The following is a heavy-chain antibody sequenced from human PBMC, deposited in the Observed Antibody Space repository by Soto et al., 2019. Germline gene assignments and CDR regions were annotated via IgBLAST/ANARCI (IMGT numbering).Heavy chain of an antibody. V-gene: IGHV1-24*01. CDR1: GYTLTELS. D-gene: IGHD1-26*01. J-gene: IGHJ3*02. CDR3: ATPRGWELHPCAFDI. Sequence: ASVKVSCKVSGYTLTELSMHCVRQAPGKGLEWMGGFDPEDGETIYAQKFQGRVTMTEDTSTDTAYMELSSLRSEDTAVYYCATPRGWELHPCAFDIWGQGTMVTVSS. CDR2: FDPEDGET.